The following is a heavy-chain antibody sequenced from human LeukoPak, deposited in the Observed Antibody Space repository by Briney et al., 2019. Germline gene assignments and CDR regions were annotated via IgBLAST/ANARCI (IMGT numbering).Heavy chain of an antibody. CDR2: VSAYNGNT. CDR3: ARPLYYDSTGYHQYYFDH. Sequence: ASVKVSCKASGYTFTSYGISWVRQAPGQGLEWMGWVSAYNGNTNYAQNLQGRVTMTTETSTSTAYMDLRSLRSDDTAVYYCARPLYYDSTGYHQYYFDHWGQGTLVTVSS. D-gene: IGHD3-22*01. CDR1: GYTFTSYG. J-gene: IGHJ4*02. V-gene: IGHV1-18*01.